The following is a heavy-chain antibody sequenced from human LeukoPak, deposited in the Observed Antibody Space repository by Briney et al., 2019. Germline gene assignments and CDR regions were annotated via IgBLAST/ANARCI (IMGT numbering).Heavy chain of an antibody. CDR2: IDPSDSYT. D-gene: IGHD6-19*01. V-gene: IGHV5-10-1*01. Sequence: GESLRISCKASGYSFTTYWISWVRQMPGKGLEWMGRIDPSDSYTNYSPSFQGHVTISADKSISTAYLQWSSLKASDTAIYYCARTYSSGWAFFDYWGQGNMVTVSS. CDR3: ARTYSSGWAFFDY. J-gene: IGHJ4*02. CDR1: GYSFTTYW.